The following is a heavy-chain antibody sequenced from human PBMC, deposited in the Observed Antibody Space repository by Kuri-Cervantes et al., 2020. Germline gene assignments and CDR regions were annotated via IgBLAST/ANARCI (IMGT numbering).Heavy chain of an antibody. CDR2: INHRGST. CDR1: GGSISSGDYY. J-gene: IGHJ6*03. CDR3: ARGRPKKGYYYYMDV. Sequence: SETLSLTCTVSGGSISSGDYYWSWIRQPPGKGLEWIGEINHRGSTNYNPSLKSRVTISVDTSKNQFSLKLSSVTAADTAVYYCARGRPKKGYYYYMDVWGKGTTVTVSS. V-gene: IGHV4-39*07.